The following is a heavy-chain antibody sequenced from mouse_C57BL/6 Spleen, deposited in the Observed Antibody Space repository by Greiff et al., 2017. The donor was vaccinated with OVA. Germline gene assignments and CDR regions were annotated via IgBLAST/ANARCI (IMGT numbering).Heavy chain of an antibody. J-gene: IGHJ3*01. D-gene: IGHD2-3*01. Sequence: EVQVVESGPGLVKPSQSLSLTCSVTGYSITSGYYWNWIRQFPGNKLEWMGYISYDGSNNYNPSLKNRISITRDTSKNQFFLKLNSVTTEDTATYYCARRDGYQAWFAYWGQGTLVTVSA. CDR1: GYSITSGYY. CDR3: ARRDGYQAWFAY. V-gene: IGHV3-6*01. CDR2: ISYDGSN.